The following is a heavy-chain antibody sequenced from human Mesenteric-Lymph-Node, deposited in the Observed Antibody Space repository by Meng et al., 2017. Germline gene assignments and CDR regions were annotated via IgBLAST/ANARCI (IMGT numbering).Heavy chain of an antibody. D-gene: IGHD4-11*01. V-gene: IGHV1-8*01. J-gene: IGHJ4*02. CDR1: GDTFTTYD. Sequence: QVEVVRSGAKVKNPGASVKVSCKASGDTFTTYDINWVRQAPGQGLEWMGWMNPRSANTGYAQKFQGRVTMTSDTSITTGYMELSNLRSEDTAVYYCARGWYSSYYFDYWGQGTMVTVSS. CDR2: MNPRSANT. CDR3: ARGWYSSYYFDY.